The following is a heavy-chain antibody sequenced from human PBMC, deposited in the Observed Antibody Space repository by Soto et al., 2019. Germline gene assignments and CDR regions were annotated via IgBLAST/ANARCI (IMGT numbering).Heavy chain of an antibody. V-gene: IGHV1-2*02. CDR1: GYTFTGYY. CDR2: INPNSGGT. J-gene: IGHJ6*02. CDR3: ARAGIAAAGSGEDGMDV. D-gene: IGHD6-13*01. Sequence: GASVKVSCKASGYTFTGYYIHWVRQAPGQGLEWMGWINPNSGGTNYAQKFQGSVTMTRDTSISTVYMELRRLRSDDTAVYYCARAGIAAAGSGEDGMDVWGQGTTVTVSS.